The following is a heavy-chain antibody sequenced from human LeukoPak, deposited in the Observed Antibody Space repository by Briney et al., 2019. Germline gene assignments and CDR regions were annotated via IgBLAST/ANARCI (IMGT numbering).Heavy chain of an antibody. V-gene: IGHV4-30-4*01. D-gene: IGHD1-1*01. CDR1: GGSISSGDYY. Sequence: SQTLSLTCTVSGGSISSGDYYWSSIRQPPGKGLEWIGYIYYSGSTYYNPSLKSRVTISVDTSKNQFALKLSSVTAADTAVYYCVRVPETGSFSFDYWGQGTLVTVSS. CDR3: VRVPETGSFSFDY. J-gene: IGHJ4*02. CDR2: IYYSGST.